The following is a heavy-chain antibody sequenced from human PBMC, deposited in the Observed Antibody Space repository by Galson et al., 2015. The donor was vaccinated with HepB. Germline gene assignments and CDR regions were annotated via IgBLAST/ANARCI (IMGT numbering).Heavy chain of an antibody. CDR1: GFTFSNAW. J-gene: IGHJ4*02. D-gene: IGHD3-22*01. Sequence: SLRLSCAASGFTFSNAWMSWVRQAPGKGLEWVGRIKSKTDGGTTDYAAPVKGRFTISRDDSKNTLYLQMNSLKTEDTAVYYCTTGPGYDSGGYLFWGQGTLVTVSS. CDR2: IKSKTDGGTT. CDR3: TTGPGYDSGGYLF. V-gene: IGHV3-15*01.